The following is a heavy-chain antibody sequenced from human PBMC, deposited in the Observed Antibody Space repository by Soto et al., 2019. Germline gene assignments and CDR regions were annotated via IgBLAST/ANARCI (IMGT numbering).Heavy chain of an antibody. CDR2: IRSKDKNYAT. Sequence: EVQLVQSGGGMVQSGGSLELSCAASGFAFSATPVHWVRQASGKGLEWVGRIRSKDKNYATAFAASVKGRFTVSRDDSKNLAFLHMYRLKNDDTAVYYSTTGGTHTWRLDPWGQGALVTVSS. J-gene: IGHJ5*02. CDR1: GFAFSATP. V-gene: IGHV3-73*01. CDR3: TTGGTHTWRLDP. D-gene: IGHD1-1*01.